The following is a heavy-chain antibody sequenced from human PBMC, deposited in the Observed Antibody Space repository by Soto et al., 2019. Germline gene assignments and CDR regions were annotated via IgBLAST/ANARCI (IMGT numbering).Heavy chain of an antibody. Sequence: QVQLVESGGGVVQPGRSLRLSCAASGFTFSSYGMHWVRQAPGKGLEWVAVIWYDGSNKYYADSVKGRFTISRDNSKNTLYLQMNSLRAEDTAVYYCARDGSRDIVGVVAATLFDCWGQGTLVTVSS. D-gene: IGHD2-15*01. CDR2: IWYDGSNK. V-gene: IGHV3-33*01. CDR3: ARDGSRDIVGVVAATLFDC. CDR1: GFTFSSYG. J-gene: IGHJ4*02.